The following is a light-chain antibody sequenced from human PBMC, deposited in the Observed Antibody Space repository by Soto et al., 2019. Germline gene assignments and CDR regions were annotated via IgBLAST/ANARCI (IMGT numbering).Light chain of an antibody. V-gene: IGLV2-14*03. Sequence: QSALTQPASVSGSPGQSITISCTGTSSDVGAYKFVSWYQHHPGKAPKLIIYDVTTRPSGVSNRFSGSKSGDTASLTISGLQSEDEVDHYCSSFTSRRTYVFGTGTKVTVL. J-gene: IGLJ1*01. CDR3: SSFTSRRTYV. CDR2: DVT. CDR1: SSDVGAYKF.